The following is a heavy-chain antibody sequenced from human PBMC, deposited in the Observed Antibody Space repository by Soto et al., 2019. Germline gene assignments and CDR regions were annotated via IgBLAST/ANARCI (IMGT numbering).Heavy chain of an antibody. Sequence: ASVKVSCKASGYTFTSYAMHWVRQAPGQRLEWMGWINAGNGNTKYSQKFQGRVTITRDTSASTAYMELSSLRSEDTAVYYCARGLLGYCSSTSCPEVYYYGMDVWGQGTTVTAP. D-gene: IGHD2-2*01. J-gene: IGHJ6*02. V-gene: IGHV1-3*01. CDR2: INAGNGNT. CDR3: ARGLLGYCSSTSCPEVYYYGMDV. CDR1: GYTFTSYA.